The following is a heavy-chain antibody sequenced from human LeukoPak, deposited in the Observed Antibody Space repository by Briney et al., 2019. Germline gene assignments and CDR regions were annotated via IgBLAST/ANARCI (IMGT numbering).Heavy chain of an antibody. Sequence: GGSLGLSCAASGFTFSSYAMHWVRQAPGKGLEWVAVISYDGSNKYYADSVKGRFTISRDNSKNTLYLQMNSLRAEDTAVYYCAKSRITIFPQNVWGQGTLVTVSS. CDR2: ISYDGSNK. J-gene: IGHJ4*02. D-gene: IGHD3-9*01. CDR3: AKSRITIFPQNV. V-gene: IGHV3-30*18. CDR1: GFTFSSYA.